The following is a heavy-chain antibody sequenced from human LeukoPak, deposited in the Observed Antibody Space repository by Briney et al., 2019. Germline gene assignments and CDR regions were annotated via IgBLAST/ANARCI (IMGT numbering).Heavy chain of an antibody. Sequence: QAGGSLRLSCAASGFTFSGSAMHWVRQASGKGLEWDGRIRSKANRYATAYAASVKGIFSISREDSKTSAYLQMNSLNAEDTAVYYCTSTILSAILGDAFDIWGQGTMVTVSS. CDR2: IRSKANRYAT. V-gene: IGHV3-73*01. D-gene: IGHD2-21*01. CDR1: GFTFSGSA. CDR3: TSTILSAILGDAFDI. J-gene: IGHJ3*02.